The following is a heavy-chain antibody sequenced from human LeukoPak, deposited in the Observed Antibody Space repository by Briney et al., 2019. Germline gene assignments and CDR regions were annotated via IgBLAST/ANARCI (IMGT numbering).Heavy chain of an antibody. Sequence: GGSLRLSCAASGFTFTSYSMDWVRQAPGKGLEWVSSISSSGNYIYYADSVKGRFTISRDNARNSLYLQMNSLRAEDTAVYYCARGGRGTIIMIVVAALDYWGQGTLVTVSS. V-gene: IGHV3-21*01. CDR1: GFTFTSYS. CDR2: ISSSGNYI. J-gene: IGHJ4*02. D-gene: IGHD3-22*01. CDR3: ARGGRGTIIMIVVAALDY.